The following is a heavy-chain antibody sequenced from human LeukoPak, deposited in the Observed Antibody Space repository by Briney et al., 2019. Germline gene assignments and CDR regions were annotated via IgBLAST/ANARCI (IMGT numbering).Heavy chain of an antibody. V-gene: IGHV3-23*01. CDR1: GFTFSSYA. J-gene: IGHJ4*02. D-gene: IGHD5-18*01. Sequence: PGGSLRLSCAAPGFTFSSYAMSWVRQAPGKGLEWVSAISGSGGSTYYADSVKGRFTISRDNSKNTLYLQMNSLRAEDTAVYYCATEPWIQLWFGAYWGQGTLVTVSS. CDR3: ATEPWIQLWFGAY. CDR2: ISGSGGST.